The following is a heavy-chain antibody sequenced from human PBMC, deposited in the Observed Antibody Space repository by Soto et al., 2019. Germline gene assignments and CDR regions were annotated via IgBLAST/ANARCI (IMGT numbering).Heavy chain of an antibody. V-gene: IGHV3-23*01. Sequence: EVQLLESGGGLVQPGGSLRLSCAGSGFTFGRYALSWVRQAPGKGLEWVSTISSSGGSTWYADSVKGRFTISRDNSGSMVYLQMNSVRAGDTAVYYCAEDVLIRYFDWFEYWGQGTLVTVSS. CDR1: GFTFGRYA. D-gene: IGHD3-9*01. CDR3: AEDVLIRYFDWFEY. J-gene: IGHJ4*02. CDR2: ISSSGGST.